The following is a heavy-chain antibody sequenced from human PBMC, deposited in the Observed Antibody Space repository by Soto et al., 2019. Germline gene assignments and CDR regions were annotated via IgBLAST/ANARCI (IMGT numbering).Heavy chain of an antibody. V-gene: IGHV1-18*01. Sequence: ASVKVSCKASGYTFTSYGISWVRQAPGQGLEWMGWISAYNGNTNYAQKLQGRVTMTTDTSTSTAYMELRSLRSDDTAVYYCARLPGRYSSGENWFDPWGQGTLVTVSS. CDR2: ISAYNGNT. CDR3: ARLPGRYSSGENWFDP. D-gene: IGHD6-19*01. J-gene: IGHJ5*02. CDR1: GYTFTSYG.